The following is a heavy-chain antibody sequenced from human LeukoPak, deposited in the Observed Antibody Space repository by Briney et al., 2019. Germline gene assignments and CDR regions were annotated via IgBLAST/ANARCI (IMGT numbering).Heavy chain of an antibody. V-gene: IGHV1-69*13. CDR1: GGTFSSYA. CDR3: ARGSMIVGGPSLAFDI. Sequence: SVKVSCKASGGTFSSYAISWVRQAPGQGLEWMGGIIPIFGTANYAQKFQGRVTITADESTSTAYMELSSLRSEDTAVYYCARGSMIVGGPSLAFDIWGQGTMVTVSS. D-gene: IGHD3-22*01. J-gene: IGHJ3*02. CDR2: IIPIFGTA.